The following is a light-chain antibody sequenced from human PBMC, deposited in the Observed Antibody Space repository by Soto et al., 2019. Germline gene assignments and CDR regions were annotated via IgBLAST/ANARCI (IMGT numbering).Light chain of an antibody. Sequence: EIELTQSPGTLSLSTGERATLSCRASQSVSSSYLVWYQQKPGQAPRLLIYGASTRATGIPARFSGSGSGTEFTLTISSLQSEDFAVYYCQQYNNWPQTFGQGTKVDIK. CDR3: QQYNNWPQT. J-gene: IGKJ1*01. CDR1: QSVSSSY. V-gene: IGKV3-15*01. CDR2: GAS.